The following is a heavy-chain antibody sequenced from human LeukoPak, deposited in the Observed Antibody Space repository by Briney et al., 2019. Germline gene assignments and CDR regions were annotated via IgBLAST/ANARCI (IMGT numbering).Heavy chain of an antibody. CDR2: ISGSGGST. V-gene: IGHV3-23*01. J-gene: IGHJ4*02. Sequence: GGSLRLSCAASGFTFSSYAMSWVRQAPGKGLEWVSAISGSGGSTYYADSVKGRFTISRDNSKNTLYLLMNSLRVEDTAVYYCARGRKYCSSTSSCYAGDFDYWGQGTLVTVSS. CDR1: GFTFSSYA. CDR3: ARGRKYCSSTSSCYAGDFDY. D-gene: IGHD2-2*01.